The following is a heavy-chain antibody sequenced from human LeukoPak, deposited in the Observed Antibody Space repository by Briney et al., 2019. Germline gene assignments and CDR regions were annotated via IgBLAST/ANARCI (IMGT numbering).Heavy chain of an antibody. CDR3: ARDPAGSKVWSPYYYYYYGMDV. J-gene: IGHJ6*02. CDR1: GFTFSSYW. CDR2: IKQDGSEK. V-gene: IGHV3-7*01. D-gene: IGHD6-13*01. Sequence: PGGSLRLSCAASGFTFSSYWMLWVRQAPGKGLEWVASIKQDGSEKYYVDSMKGRFTISRDNAKNSLYLQMNSLRAEDTAVYYCARDPAGSKVWSPYYYYYYGMDVWGQGTTVTVSS.